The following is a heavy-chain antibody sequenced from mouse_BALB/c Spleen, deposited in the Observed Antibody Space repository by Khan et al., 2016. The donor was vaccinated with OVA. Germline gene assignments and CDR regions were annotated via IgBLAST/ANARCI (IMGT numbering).Heavy chain of an antibody. D-gene: IGHD2-14*01. J-gene: IGHJ2*01. V-gene: IGHV1-4*02. CDR2: INPRSGYT. Sequence: QVQLQQPAAELARPGASVKMSCKASGYTFTSNTMHWVKQRPGQGPEWSGYINPRSGYTEYNQKCKDKTTLTADKSSSTAYMQLSSLTSADSAVYYCARRIGGYYFDYWGQGTTLTVAS. CDR3: ARRIGGYYFDY. CDR1: GYTFTSNT.